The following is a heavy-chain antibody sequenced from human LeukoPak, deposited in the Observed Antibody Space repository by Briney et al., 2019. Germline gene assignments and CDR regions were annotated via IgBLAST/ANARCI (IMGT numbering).Heavy chain of an antibody. D-gene: IGHD3-10*01. J-gene: IGHJ5*02. Sequence: ASVKVSCKASGYTFRTYDINWVRQATGQGLEWMGWMNPNSGNTRYAQKFQGRVTLTRNTSISTAYMELSSLSSEDTAVYYCARDRAGGWFDPWGQGTLVIVSS. CDR3: ARDRAGGWFDP. CDR1: GYTFRTYD. CDR2: MNPNSGNT. V-gene: IGHV1-8*01.